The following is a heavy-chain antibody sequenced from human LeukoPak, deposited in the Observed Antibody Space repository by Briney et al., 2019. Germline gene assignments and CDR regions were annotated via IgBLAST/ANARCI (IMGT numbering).Heavy chain of an antibody. CDR3: AREYGSGTFD. CDR2: IYSGGAT. CDR1: GLIVSNYY. D-gene: IGHD2-2*01. V-gene: IGHV3-53*01. Sequence: GGSLRLSCAASGLIVSNYYMSWVRQAPGKGLECVSVIYSGGATYYADSVKGRFTISRDNSKNTLYLQMDSLRAEDTAVYFCAREYGSGTFDWGQGTLVTVSS. J-gene: IGHJ4*02.